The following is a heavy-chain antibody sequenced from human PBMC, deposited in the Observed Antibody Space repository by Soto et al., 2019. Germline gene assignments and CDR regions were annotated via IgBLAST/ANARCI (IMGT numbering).Heavy chain of an antibody. J-gene: IGHJ5*02. V-gene: IGHV6-1*01. CDR2: TYFRSKWYN. D-gene: IGHD5-12*01. Sequence: SQTLSLTCAISGDSVSSNTASWNWIRQSPSRGLEWLGRTYFRSKWYNDYSVSVKSRIIINPDTSNNQFSLQLNSVTPEDTAVYFCAKGDNLGPKTGYAFDPWGQGIMVTVSS. CDR3: AKGDNLGPKTGYAFDP. CDR1: GDSVSSNTAS.